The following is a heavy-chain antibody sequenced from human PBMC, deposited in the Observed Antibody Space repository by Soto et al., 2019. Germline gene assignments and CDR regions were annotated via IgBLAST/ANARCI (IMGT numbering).Heavy chain of an antibody. CDR2: IIPIFGTA. D-gene: IGHD3-22*01. CDR1: GGTFSSYA. Sequence: SVKVSCKASGGTFSSYAISWVRQAPGQGLEWMGGIIPIFGTANYAQKFQGRVTITADESTSTAYMELSSLRSEDTAVYYCARTGYYDSSGYPPNYYYYYGMDVWGQGTTVTVSS. V-gene: IGHV1-69*13. CDR3: ARTGYYDSSGYPPNYYYYYGMDV. J-gene: IGHJ6*02.